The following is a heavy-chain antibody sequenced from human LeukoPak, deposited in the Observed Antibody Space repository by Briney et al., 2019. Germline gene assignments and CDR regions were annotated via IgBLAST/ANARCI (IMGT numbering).Heavy chain of an antibody. Sequence: PGGSLRLSCAASGFTFSSYAMHWVRQAPGKGLEWVAVISYDGSNKYYADSVKGRFTISRDNSKNTLYLQMNSLRAEDTAVYYCVRDSGPYGSGSYVDYWGQGTLVTVSS. D-gene: IGHD3-10*01. CDR2: ISYDGSNK. J-gene: IGHJ4*02. V-gene: IGHV3-30-3*01. CDR1: GFTFSSYA. CDR3: VRDSGPYGSGSYVDY.